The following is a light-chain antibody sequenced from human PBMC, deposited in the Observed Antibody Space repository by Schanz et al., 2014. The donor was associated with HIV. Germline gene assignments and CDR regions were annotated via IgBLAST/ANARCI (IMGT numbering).Light chain of an antibody. CDR1: AFNIGHYS. Sequence: QSVLTQPPSVSAAPGQRVTISCSGSAFNIGHYSVSWYQQFPGTVPKLLIYDNDRRPSGIPDRFSGSKSGTSATLGITGLQTGDEADYYCGTWDSRLSGGVFGGGTKLTVL. V-gene: IGLV1-51*01. CDR2: DND. CDR3: GTWDSRLSGGV. J-gene: IGLJ3*02.